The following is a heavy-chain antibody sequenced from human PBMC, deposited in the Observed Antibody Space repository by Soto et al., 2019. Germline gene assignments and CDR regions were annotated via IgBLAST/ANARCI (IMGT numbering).Heavy chain of an antibody. CDR2: IVVGSGNT. D-gene: IGHD2-21*02. CDR1: GFTFTSSA. J-gene: IGHJ6*02. Sequence: GASVKVSCKASGFTFTSSAMQWVRQARGQRLEWIGWIVVGSGNTNYAQKFQERVTITRDMSTSTAYVELSSLRSEDTAVYYCAADREVVTAIQYYYYGMDVWGQGTTVTVSS. CDR3: AADREVVTAIQYYYYGMDV. V-gene: IGHV1-58*02.